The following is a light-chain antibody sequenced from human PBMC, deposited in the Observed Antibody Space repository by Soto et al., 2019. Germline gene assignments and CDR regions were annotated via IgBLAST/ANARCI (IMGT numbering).Light chain of an antibody. V-gene: IGKV3-15*01. Sequence: EIVMTQSPATLSVSPGERATLSCRASQSVSSNLAWYQQKPGQAPRLLIYGASTRATGFPARFSGSGSGTEFTLTISSLQSEDFAVYYCQHYNDWVKTFGQGTKLEIK. CDR1: QSVSSN. J-gene: IGKJ2*01. CDR2: GAS. CDR3: QHYNDWVKT.